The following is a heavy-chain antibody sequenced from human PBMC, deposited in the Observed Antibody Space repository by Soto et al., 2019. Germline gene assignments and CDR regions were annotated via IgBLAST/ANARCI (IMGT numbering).Heavy chain of an antibody. CDR3: AAGRRVVIAPSLSY. CDR1: GGTFSSYT. Sequence: GASVKVSCKASGGTFSSYTISWVRQAHGQGHKWMGRIIPILGIANYAQKFQGRVTITADKSTSTAYMELSSLRSEDSAVYYCAAGRRVVIAPSLSYWGQGTLVTVSS. J-gene: IGHJ4*02. V-gene: IGHV1-69*02. D-gene: IGHD3-3*01. CDR2: IIPILGIA.